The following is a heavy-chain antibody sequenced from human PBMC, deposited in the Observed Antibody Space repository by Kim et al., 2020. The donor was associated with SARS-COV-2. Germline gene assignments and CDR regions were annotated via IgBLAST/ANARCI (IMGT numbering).Heavy chain of an antibody. D-gene: IGHD3-10*01. CDR1: GGSISSYY. CDR2: IYYSGST. J-gene: IGHJ5*02. Sequence: SETLSLTCTVSGGSISSYYWSWIRQPPGKGLEWIGYIYYSGSTNYNPSLKSRVTISVDTSKNQFSLKLSSVTAADTAVYYCAVGGNTMVRGANWFDPWGQGTLVTVAS. CDR3: AVGGNTMVRGANWFDP. V-gene: IGHV4-59*01.